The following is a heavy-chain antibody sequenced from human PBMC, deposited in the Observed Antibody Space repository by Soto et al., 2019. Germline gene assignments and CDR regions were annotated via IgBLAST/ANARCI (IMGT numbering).Heavy chain of an antibody. CDR3: ARDFRYFPY. Sequence: PSETLSLTCAVYGGTFSGYFWTWVRQPPGKGLEWIGEIEHNGNNNINPSLKSRVTLSVDTSKNQISLTLTSVTAADTAVYYCARDFRYFPYWGQGNLVTVSS. J-gene: IGHJ4*02. CDR1: GGTFSGYF. CDR2: IEHNGNN. D-gene: IGHD3-10*01. V-gene: IGHV4-34*01.